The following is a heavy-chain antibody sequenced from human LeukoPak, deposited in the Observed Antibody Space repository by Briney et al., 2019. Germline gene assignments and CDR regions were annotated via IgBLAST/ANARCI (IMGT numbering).Heavy chain of an antibody. Sequence: QPGGSLRLSCSASGFTFSSYGMHWVRQAPGKGLEWVAVISYDGSNKYYADSVKGRFTISRDNSKNTLYLQMNSLRSEDTAVYYCARGRGGDGYNWLCYFDYWGQGTLVTVSS. J-gene: IGHJ4*02. CDR1: GFTFSSYG. V-gene: IGHV3-30*03. CDR3: ARGRGGDGYNWLCYFDY. CDR2: ISYDGSNK. D-gene: IGHD5-24*01.